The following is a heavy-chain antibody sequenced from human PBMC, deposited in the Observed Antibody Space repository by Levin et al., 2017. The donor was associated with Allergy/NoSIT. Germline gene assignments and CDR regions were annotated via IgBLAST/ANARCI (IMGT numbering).Heavy chain of an antibody. V-gene: IGHV3-74*01. D-gene: IGHD2-2*01. Sequence: GGSLRLSCAASGFTFSNFWMHWVRQAPGKGLVWVSHINSDGSNTNYADSVKGRFTISRDNAKNTLYLQMNSLRDEDTAVYYCARGGCSSTSCLDNWGQGTLVTVSP. CDR2: INSDGSNT. J-gene: IGHJ4*02. CDR3: ARGGCSSTSCLDN. CDR1: GFTFSNFW.